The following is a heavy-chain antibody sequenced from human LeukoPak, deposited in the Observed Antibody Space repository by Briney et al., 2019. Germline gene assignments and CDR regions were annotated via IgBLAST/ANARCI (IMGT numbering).Heavy chain of an antibody. Sequence: SETLSLTCTVSGYSISSGYYWGWIRQPPGKGLEWIGSIYHSGSTYYNPSLKSRVTISVDTSKNQFSLKLSSVTAADTAVYYCARDPHIPYYYGSGSYDYWGQGTLVTVSS. CDR3: ARDPHIPYYYGSGSYDY. J-gene: IGHJ4*02. V-gene: IGHV4-38-2*02. CDR1: GYSISSGYY. CDR2: IYHSGST. D-gene: IGHD3-10*01.